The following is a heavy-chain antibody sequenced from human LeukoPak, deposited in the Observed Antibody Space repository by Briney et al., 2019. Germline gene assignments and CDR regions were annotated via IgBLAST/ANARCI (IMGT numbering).Heavy chain of an antibody. D-gene: IGHD1-26*01. J-gene: IGHJ3*02. V-gene: IGHV3-23*01. Sequence: RGSLRLSCAASGFTFTTYTISWVRQAPGKGLERGSSIYGDASKTFYADSVRGWFTISRDSSKSMVYLQMNGLRVDDTALYYCAKDWVTDNGWDFEMWGQGTMVIVSA. CDR3: AKDWVTDNGWDFEM. CDR1: GFTFTTYT. CDR2: IYGDASKT.